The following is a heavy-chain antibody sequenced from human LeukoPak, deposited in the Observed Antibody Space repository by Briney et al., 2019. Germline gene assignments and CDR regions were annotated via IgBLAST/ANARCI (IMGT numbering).Heavy chain of an antibody. Sequence: SVKVSCKASGGTFSSYAISWVRQAPGQGLEWMGGIIPIFGTANYAQKFQGRVTITTDESTSTAYMELSSQRSEDTAVYYCARGHNSGYDMYYYDAYYYYYMDVWGKGTTVTVSS. J-gene: IGHJ6*03. V-gene: IGHV1-69*05. CDR2: IIPIFGTA. CDR3: ARGHNSGYDMYYYDAYYYYYMDV. CDR1: GGTFSSYA. D-gene: IGHD3-22*01.